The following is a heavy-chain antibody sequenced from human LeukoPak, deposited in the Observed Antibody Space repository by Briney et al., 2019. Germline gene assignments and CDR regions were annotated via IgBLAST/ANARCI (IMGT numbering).Heavy chain of an antibody. Sequence: GGSLRLSCAASGFTFSNYWMHWVRQAPGKGLEWVANINQDGSDKYYLNSVKGRFTISRDNAKNSLFLQMNSLRAEDTAVYYCARDPYYDYADRSYGMDVWGQGTTVTVSS. CDR3: ARDPYYDYADRSYGMDV. V-gene: IGHV3-7*01. J-gene: IGHJ6*02. D-gene: IGHD3-16*01. CDR2: INQDGSDK. CDR1: GFTFSNYW.